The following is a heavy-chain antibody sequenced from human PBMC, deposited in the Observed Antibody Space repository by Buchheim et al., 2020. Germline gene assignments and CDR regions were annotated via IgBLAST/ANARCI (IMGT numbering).Heavy chain of an antibody. CDR2: ISYDGSNK. J-gene: IGHJ4*02. CDR3: AKDCVYSSGPDY. Sequence: QVQLVESGGGVVQPGRSLRLSCAASGFTFSSYGMHWVRQAPGKGLEWVAVISYDGSNKYYADSVKDRFTISRDNSKNTLYLQMNSLRAEDTAVYYCAKDCVYSSGPDYWGQGTL. CDR1: GFTFSSYG. D-gene: IGHD6-19*01. V-gene: IGHV3-30*18.